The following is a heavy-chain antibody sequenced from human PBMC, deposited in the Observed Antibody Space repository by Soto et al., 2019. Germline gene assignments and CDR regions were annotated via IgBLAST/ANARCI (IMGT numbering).Heavy chain of an antibody. V-gene: IGHV1-3*01. CDR2: INAGNGNT. Sequence: EASVKVSCKASGYTFTSYAIHWVRQAPGQRLEWMGWINAGNGNTKYSQKFQGRVTITRDTSASTAYMELSSLRSEDTAVYYCARGEDSSSSRYYYGMDVWGQGTTATVSS. CDR1: GYTFTSYA. CDR3: ARGEDSSSSRYYYGMDV. J-gene: IGHJ6*02. D-gene: IGHD6-6*01.